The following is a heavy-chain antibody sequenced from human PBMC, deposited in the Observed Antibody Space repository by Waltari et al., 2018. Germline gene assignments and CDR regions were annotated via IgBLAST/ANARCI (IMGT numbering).Heavy chain of an antibody. Sequence: QVQLVQSGAEVKKPGSSVKVSCKTSGGTLSSYAISWVRQAPGQRLEWMGGIIPSPGKTNDAQKFQGRVTITADESTSTAYMELSSLSSEDTAVDYCGRDRDFGVVVAAKAGFYYMDVWGKGTTVTVSS. CDR3: GRDRDFGVVVAAKAGFYYMDV. CDR1: GGTLSSYA. V-gene: IGHV1-69*11. CDR2: IIPSPGKT. J-gene: IGHJ6*03. D-gene: IGHD2-15*01.